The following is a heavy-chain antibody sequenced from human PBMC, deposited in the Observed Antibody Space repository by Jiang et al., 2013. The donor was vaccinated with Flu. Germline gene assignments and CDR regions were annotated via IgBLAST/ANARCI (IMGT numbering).Heavy chain of an antibody. CDR3: ARDTGSCGGGSCYHKYFDP. V-gene: IGHV7-4-1*02. J-gene: IGHJ5*02. D-gene: IGHD2-15*01. CDR1: GYSFSSYS. Sequence: QSGSELTNPGASVTVSCKASGYSFSSYSLKWVRQAPGQGLEWVGWINTNSGTPVYAQGFTGRFVFSLDASASTAYLQISSLKAEDTAVYYCARDTGSCGGGSCYHKYFDPWGQGTLVTVSS. CDR2: INTNSGTP.